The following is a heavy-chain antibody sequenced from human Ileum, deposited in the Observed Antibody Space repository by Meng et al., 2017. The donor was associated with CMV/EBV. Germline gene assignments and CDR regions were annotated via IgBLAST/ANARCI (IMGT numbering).Heavy chain of an antibody. J-gene: IGHJ6*02. Sequence: LSLTCAASGFTLNKYAMHWVRQAPGKGLEWVAVIWYDGSRTYYADSVKGRFTISRDNSKNTLYLQMNSLRPDDTAVYYCARDILPGGGDIFGVIYGMDVWGQGTTVTVSS. CDR2: IWYDGSRT. CDR1: GFTLNKYA. CDR3: ARDILPGGGDIFGVIYGMDV. D-gene: IGHD3-3*02. V-gene: IGHV3-30*04.